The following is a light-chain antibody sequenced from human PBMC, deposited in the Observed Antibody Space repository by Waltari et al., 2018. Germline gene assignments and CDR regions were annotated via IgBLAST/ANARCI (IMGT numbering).Light chain of an antibody. CDR3: TSFRSGASWV. CDR2: DVN. J-gene: IGLJ3*02. CDR1: NNDVGAYNY. V-gene: IGLV2-14*03. Sequence: QSALTQPASVPGSPGQSIIISCAGTNNDVGAYNYVSWFQHHPGKAPKLIIHDVNKRPSGVSSRFSASKSDNTASLTISGLQAEDEANYYCTSFRSGASWVFGGGTTLTVL.